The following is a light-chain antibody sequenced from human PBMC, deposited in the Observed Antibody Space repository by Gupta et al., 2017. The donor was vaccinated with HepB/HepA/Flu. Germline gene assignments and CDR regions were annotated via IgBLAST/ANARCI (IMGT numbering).Light chain of an antibody. CDR3: QQDDTSPLT. J-gene: IGKJ4*01. Sequence: EIVLTQSPDTLSLSPGERATLSCRTSQSVGSNFLAWYQQKPGQAPRLLISVASSRATGIPDRFSGSGSGTDFTLTISRREPEDFAVYYCQQDDTSPLTFGGGTKVEMK. V-gene: IGKV3-20*01. CDR1: QSVGSNF. CDR2: VAS.